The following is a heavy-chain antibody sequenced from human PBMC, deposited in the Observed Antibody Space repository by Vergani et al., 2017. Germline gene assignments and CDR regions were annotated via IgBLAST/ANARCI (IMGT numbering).Heavy chain of an antibody. CDR1: GGTFSSYA. CDR2: IYPGDSDT. V-gene: IGHV5-51*01. J-gene: IGHJ6*03. CDR3: ARHCGSSSLYYYYYYMDV. Sequence: VQLVQSGAEVKKPGSSVKVSCKASGGTFSSYAISWVRQAPGQGLEWMGIIYPGDSDTRYSPSFQGQVTISADKSISTAYLQWSSLKASDTAMYYCARHCGSSSLYYYYYYMDVWGKGTTVTVSS. D-gene: IGHD6-6*01.